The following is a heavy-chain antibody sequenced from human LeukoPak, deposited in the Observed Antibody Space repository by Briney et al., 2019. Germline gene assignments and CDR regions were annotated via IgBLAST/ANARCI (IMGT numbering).Heavy chain of an antibody. D-gene: IGHD4-17*01. CDR2: IYYSGST. J-gene: IGHJ4*02. CDR3: ARQPTVTTKCYFDY. V-gene: IGHV4-59*01. Sequence: SETLSLTCTVSGGSISNYYWCWIRQPPGKGLEWIGYIYYSGSTNYNPSLKSRVAISVDTSKNQFSLNLTPVTAADTAVYYCARQPTVTTKCYFDYWGQGTLVTVSS. CDR1: GGSISNYY.